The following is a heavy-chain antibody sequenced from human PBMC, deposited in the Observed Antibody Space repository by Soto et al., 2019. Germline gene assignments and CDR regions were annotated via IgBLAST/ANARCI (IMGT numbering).Heavy chain of an antibody. CDR3: TFYGDYVSHFDY. Sequence: EVQLVESGGGLVKPGGSLRLSCAASGFTFSNAWMNWVRQAPGKGLEWVGRIKSKTDGGTTDYAAPVKGRFTISRDDSKNTLYLQMHSLKTEDTAVYYCTFYGDYVSHFDYWGQGTLVTVSS. CDR2: IKSKTDGGTT. D-gene: IGHD4-17*01. CDR1: GFTFSNAW. V-gene: IGHV3-15*07. J-gene: IGHJ4*02.